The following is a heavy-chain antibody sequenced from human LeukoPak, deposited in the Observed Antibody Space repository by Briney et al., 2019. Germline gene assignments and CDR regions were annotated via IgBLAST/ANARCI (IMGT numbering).Heavy chain of an antibody. CDR2: INSGSSDI. Sequence: EGSLRLSCAASGFIFSDYTMNWVRQAPGKGLEWVSSINSGSSDIYYADSVKGRFTISRDNAKNSLYLQMNSLRVEDTAVYYCARGFLDYCYGMDVWGLGTTVTVSS. J-gene: IGHJ6*02. CDR3: ARGFLDYCYGMDV. V-gene: IGHV3-21*01. CDR1: GFIFSDYT.